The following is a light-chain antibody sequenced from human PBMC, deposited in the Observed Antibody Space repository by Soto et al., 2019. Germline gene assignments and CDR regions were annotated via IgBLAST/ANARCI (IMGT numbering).Light chain of an antibody. CDR2: NVT. V-gene: IGLV2-14*03. Sequence: QSVLTQPASVSGSPGQSITISCTGTSSDVGAYNFVSWYQHHPGRATNVIIYNVTIPPSGVSNRFSGSTSGNTSSLTISGLQADDEDDYYCSSYTTSAPYVFGRGTKLTVL. CDR1: SSDVGAYNF. J-gene: IGLJ1*01. CDR3: SSYTTSAPYV.